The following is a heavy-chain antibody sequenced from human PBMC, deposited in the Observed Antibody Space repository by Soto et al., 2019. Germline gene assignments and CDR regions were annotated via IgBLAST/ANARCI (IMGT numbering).Heavy chain of an antibody. Sequence: QVQLVQSGAEVKKPGSSVKVSCKPSGGTFGTYTISWVRQAPGQGPEWMGRIIPLLDITHYAQKFQGRVTFTADKSTTTAYMELSSLSSADTAVYYCARGVTGRLTQGVVLFYWGQGTLVTVSS. J-gene: IGHJ4*02. D-gene: IGHD1-20*01. CDR1: GGTFGTYT. V-gene: IGHV1-69*02. CDR2: IIPLLDIT. CDR3: ARGVTGRLTQGVVLFY.